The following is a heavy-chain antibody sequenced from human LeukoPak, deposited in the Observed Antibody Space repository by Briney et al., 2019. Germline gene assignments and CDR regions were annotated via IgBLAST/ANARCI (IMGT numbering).Heavy chain of an antibody. CDR3: ATDLEPDYYGSVTRYFDY. D-gene: IGHD3-10*01. V-gene: IGHV1-24*01. CDR2: LDPGDGET. CDR1: GYTPTELS. Sequence: GASVKVSCKVSGYTPTELSMHWVRQSPGKGLEWMAGLDPGDGETIFAQKFQGRLSLTEDTSTDTAYMELSSLRSDDTAVYYCATDLEPDYYGSVTRYFDYWGQGTLVTVSS. J-gene: IGHJ4*02.